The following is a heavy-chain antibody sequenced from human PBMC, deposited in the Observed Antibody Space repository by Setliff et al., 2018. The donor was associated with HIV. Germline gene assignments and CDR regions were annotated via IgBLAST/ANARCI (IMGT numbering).Heavy chain of an antibody. CDR3: ARQGLTMNPGVPAPILYFFDY. V-gene: IGHV4-39*01. CDR2: MYYRGTT. D-gene: IGHD3-10*01. J-gene: IGHJ4*02. CDR1: GGSIISSSYY. Sequence: SETLSLTCTVSGGSIISSSYYWGWIRLPPGKGLEWIGSMYYRGTTYNNPSLKSRVTFSADTSKNQFSLNLNAVTATATAVYFCARQGLTMNPGVPAPILYFFDYWGQGILVTVSS.